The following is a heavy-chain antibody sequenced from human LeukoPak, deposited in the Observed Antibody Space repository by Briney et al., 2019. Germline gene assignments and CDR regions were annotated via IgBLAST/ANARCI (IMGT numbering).Heavy chain of an antibody. CDR2: IYYSGST. V-gene: IGHV4-39*01. Sequence: SETLSLTCTVSGGSISSSSYYWGWIRQPPGKGLEWIGSIYYSGSTYYNPSLKSRVTISVGTSKNQFSLKLSSVTAADTAVYYCARIVVPAARGYYYYYMDVWGKGTTVTVSS. J-gene: IGHJ6*03. CDR1: GGSISSSSYY. CDR3: ARIVVPAARGYYYYYMDV. D-gene: IGHD2-2*01.